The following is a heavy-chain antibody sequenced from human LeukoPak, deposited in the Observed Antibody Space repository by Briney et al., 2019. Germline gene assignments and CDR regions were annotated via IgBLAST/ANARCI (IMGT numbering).Heavy chain of an antibody. V-gene: IGHV4-4*07. CDR3: ARDLGSGWYRGDAFDI. CDR2: IYTSGST. CDR1: GGSISSYY. J-gene: IGHJ3*02. Sequence: SETLSLTCTVSGGSISSYYWSWIRQPAGKGLEWIGRIYTSGSTNYNPSLKSRVTMSVDTSKNQFSLELSSVTAADTAVYYCARDLGSGWYRGDAFDIWGQGTMVTVSS. D-gene: IGHD6-19*01.